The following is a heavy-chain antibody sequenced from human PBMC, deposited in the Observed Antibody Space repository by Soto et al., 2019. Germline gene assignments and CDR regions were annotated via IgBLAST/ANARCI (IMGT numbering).Heavy chain of an antibody. CDR2: INAGNGNT. D-gene: IGHD5-18*01. CDR1: GYTFTTYA. V-gene: IGHV1-3*01. Sequence: GASVKVSCKASGYTFTTYAIHWVRQAPGQGLEWMGWINAGNGNTEFSERFRGRVTITRDTSASTAHMELSSLRSEDTAVYYCAAGPHNNLYTAMADYGMYVWGQGTTVTGSS. J-gene: IGHJ6*02. CDR3: AAGPHNNLYTAMADYGMYV.